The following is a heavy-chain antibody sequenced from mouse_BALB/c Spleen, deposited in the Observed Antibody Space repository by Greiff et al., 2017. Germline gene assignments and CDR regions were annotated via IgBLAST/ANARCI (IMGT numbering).Heavy chain of an antibody. CDR2: ISSGSSTI. CDR3: ARAYYDYDWYFDV. D-gene: IGHD2-4*01. CDR1: GFTFSSFG. J-gene: IGHJ1*01. Sequence: EVKVVESGGGLVQPGGSRKLSCAASGFTFSSFGMHWVRQAPEKGLEWVAYISSGSSTIYYADTVKGRFTISRDNPKNTLFLQMTSLRSEDTAMYYCARAYYDYDWYFDVWGAGTTVTVSS. V-gene: IGHV5-17*02.